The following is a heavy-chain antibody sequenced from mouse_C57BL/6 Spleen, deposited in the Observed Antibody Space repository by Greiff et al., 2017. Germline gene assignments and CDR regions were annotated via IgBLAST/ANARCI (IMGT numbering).Heavy chain of an antibody. Sequence: QVQLQQSGSELRSPGSSVKLSCKDFDSEVFPIAYMSWVWQKPGHGFEWIGGLLPSIGRTIYGEKFEDKATLDADTLSNTAYLELNSLTSEDSAIYDCARGYGSSKSYWYFEVWGTGTTVTVCS. V-gene: IGHV15-2*01. D-gene: IGHD1-1*01. CDR3: ARGYGSSKSYWYFEV. CDR1: DSEVFPIAY. CDR2: LLPSIGRT. J-gene: IGHJ1*03.